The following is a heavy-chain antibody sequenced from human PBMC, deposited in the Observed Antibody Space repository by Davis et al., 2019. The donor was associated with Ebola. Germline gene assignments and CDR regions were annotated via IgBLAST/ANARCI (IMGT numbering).Heavy chain of an antibody. CDR1: GYTFTGYY. CDR3: ARGGGSSKRTMGY. CDR2: INPNSGGT. V-gene: IGHV1-2*04. D-gene: IGHD1-26*01. J-gene: IGHJ4*02. Sequence: ASVKVSCKASGYTFTGYYMHWVRQAPGQGLEWMGWINPNSGGTNYAQKFQGWVTMTRDTSISTAYMELSRLRSDDTAVYYCARGGGSSKRTMGYWGQGTLVTVSP.